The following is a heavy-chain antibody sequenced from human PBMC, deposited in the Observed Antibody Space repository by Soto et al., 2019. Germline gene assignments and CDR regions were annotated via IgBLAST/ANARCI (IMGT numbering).Heavy chain of an antibody. CDR3: AKEPYDDFWSGYSDY. Sequence: GGSLRLSCAASGFTFSSYGMHWVRQAPGKGLEWVAVISYDGSNKYYADSVKGRFTISRDNSKNTLYLQMNSLRAEDTAVYYCAKEPYDDFWSGYSDYWGQGTLVTVSS. CDR2: ISYDGSNK. CDR1: GFTFSSYG. J-gene: IGHJ4*02. V-gene: IGHV3-30*18. D-gene: IGHD3-3*01.